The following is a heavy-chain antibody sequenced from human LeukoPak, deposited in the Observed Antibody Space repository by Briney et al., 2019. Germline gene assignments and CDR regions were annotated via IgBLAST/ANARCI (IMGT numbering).Heavy chain of an antibody. Sequence: GGSLRLSCAASGFTFSSYGMHWVRQAPGKGLEWVAFIRYDGSNKYYADSVKGRFTISRDNSKNTLYLQMNSLRAEDTAVYYCAKDQPHSMRLKYSSSAGYFQHWGQGTLVTVSS. J-gene: IGHJ1*01. CDR3: AKDQPHSMRLKYSSSAGYFQH. V-gene: IGHV3-30*02. CDR2: IRYDGSNK. CDR1: GFTFSSYG. D-gene: IGHD6-6*01.